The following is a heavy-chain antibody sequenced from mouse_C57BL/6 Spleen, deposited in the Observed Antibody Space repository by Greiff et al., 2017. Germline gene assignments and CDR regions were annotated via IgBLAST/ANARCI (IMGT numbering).Heavy chain of an antibody. CDR2: IYPRSGNT. J-gene: IGHJ2*01. CDR3: ARTGGFDY. V-gene: IGHV1-81*01. Sequence: VHLVESGAELARPGASVKLSCKASGYTFTSYGISWVKQRTGQGLGWIGEIYPRSGNTYYNEKFKGKATLTADKSSSTAYMELRSLTSEDSAVYFCARTGGFDYWGQGTTLTVSS. D-gene: IGHD4-1*01. CDR1: GYTFTSYG.